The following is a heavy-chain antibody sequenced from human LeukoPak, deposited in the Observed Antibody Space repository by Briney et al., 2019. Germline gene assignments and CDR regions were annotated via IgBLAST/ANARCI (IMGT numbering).Heavy chain of an antibody. D-gene: IGHD6-6*01. J-gene: IGHJ4*02. V-gene: IGHV1-46*01. CDR1: GYIFTSHY. Sequence: ASVKVSCKASGYIFTSHYIHWVRQAPGHGLECMGMVNPSGGSTSYTQKFQGGVTMTGDTSMSTVYLELSSLRSEDTAVYYCARAYSTSSPFDYWGQGTLSPSPQ. CDR2: VNPSGGST. CDR3: ARAYSTSSPFDY.